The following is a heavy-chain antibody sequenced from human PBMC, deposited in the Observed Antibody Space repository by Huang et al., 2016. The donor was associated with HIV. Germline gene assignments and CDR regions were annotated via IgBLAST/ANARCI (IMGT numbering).Heavy chain of an antibody. CDR2: IYYGGNT. V-gene: IGHV4-39*01. Sequence: QLQLQESGPWLVKPSETLSLTCNVSGGSISGSDYYWGWIRQAPGKGLEWIGSIYYGGNTYYNPALNSRLTVAGDMSRNQFSLKLSSVTAADTAVYYCARHDIFCSGGSCSGFDKWGQGALVTVSS. CDR3: ARHDIFCSGGSCSGFDK. D-gene: IGHD2-15*01. CDR1: GGSISGSDYY. J-gene: IGHJ4*02.